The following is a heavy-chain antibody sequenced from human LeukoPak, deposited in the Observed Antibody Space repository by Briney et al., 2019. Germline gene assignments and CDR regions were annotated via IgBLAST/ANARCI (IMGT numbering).Heavy chain of an antibody. CDR1: GGSISSSSYY. Sequence: SETLSLTCTVSGGSISSSSYYWGWIRQPPGKGLEWIGSIYYSGSTYYNPSLKSRVTISVDTSKNQFSLKLSSVTAADTAVYYCARQRPQVGFIAAAGRGAYMDVWGKGTTVTVSS. J-gene: IGHJ6*03. CDR2: IYYSGST. CDR3: ARQRPQVGFIAAAGRGAYMDV. D-gene: IGHD6-13*01. V-gene: IGHV4-39*01.